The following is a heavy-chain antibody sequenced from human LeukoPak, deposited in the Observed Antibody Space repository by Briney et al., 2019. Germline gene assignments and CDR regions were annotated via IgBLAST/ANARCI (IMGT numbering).Heavy chain of an antibody. CDR3: ATVRRGFGESSKYYSYYYMDV. J-gene: IGHJ6*03. D-gene: IGHD3-10*01. Sequence: SETLSLTCTVSGGSISSYYWGWIRQPPGEGLEWIGRIYYSGSTYYNPSLKSRVTISVDTSKNQFSLNLSSVTAADTAVYYCATVRRGFGESSKYYSYYYMDVGGKGTTVTISS. CDR2: IYYSGST. V-gene: IGHV4-59*05. CDR1: GGSISSYY.